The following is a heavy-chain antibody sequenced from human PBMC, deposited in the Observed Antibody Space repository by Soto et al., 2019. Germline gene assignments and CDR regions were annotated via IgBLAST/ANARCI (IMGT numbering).Heavy chain of an antibody. D-gene: IGHD1-26*01. CDR3: AKDRAGIVGATAFDI. CDR2: ISGSGGST. V-gene: IGHV3-23*01. J-gene: IGHJ3*02. CDR1: GFTFSSYA. Sequence: GGSLRLSCAASGFTFSSYAMSWVRQAPGKGLEWVSAISGSGGSTYYADSVKGRFTISRDNSKNTLYLQMNSLRAEDTAVYDCAKDRAGIVGATAFDIWGQGTMVTVSS.